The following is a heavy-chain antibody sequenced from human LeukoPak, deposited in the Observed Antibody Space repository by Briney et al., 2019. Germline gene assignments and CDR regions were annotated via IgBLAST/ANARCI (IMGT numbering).Heavy chain of an antibody. J-gene: IGHJ4*02. CDR2: ISWNSGSI. CDR3: AKSGDYERPLFDF. D-gene: IGHD4-17*01. V-gene: IGHV3-9*01. CDR1: GFTFNDYA. Sequence: PGGSLRLSCAASGFTFNDYAMHWVRQAPGKGLEWASGISWNSGSIGYADSVKGRFTISRDNAKNSLYLQMNSLRAEDTALYYCAKSGDYERPLFDFWGQGTLVPVSS.